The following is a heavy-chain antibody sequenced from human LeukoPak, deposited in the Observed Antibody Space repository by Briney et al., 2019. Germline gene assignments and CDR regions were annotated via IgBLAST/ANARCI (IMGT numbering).Heavy chain of an antibody. V-gene: IGHV4-59*08. CDR2: IYYSGST. D-gene: IGHD3-3*01. CDR3: ARSRRDFATYYYYGMDV. CDR1: GGSISSYY. Sequence: SETLSLTCTISGGSISSYYWSWIRQPPGKGLEWIGYIYYSGSTNYNPSLKSRVTISVDTSKNQFSLKLSSVTAADTAVYYCARSRRDFATYYYYGMDVWGQGTTVTVSS. J-gene: IGHJ6*02.